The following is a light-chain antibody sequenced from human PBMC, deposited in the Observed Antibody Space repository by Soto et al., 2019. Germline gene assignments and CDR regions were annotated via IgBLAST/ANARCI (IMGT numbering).Light chain of an antibody. CDR3: SSFTTGLRI. V-gene: IGLV2-14*01. CDR2: DVS. J-gene: IGLJ1*01. Sequence: QSALTQPASVYGSPGQSITISCTGTSSDVGGYNYVSWYQQHPDKAPKLMIYDVSNRPSGVSNRFSGSKSGNTASLTISWLQAEDEAIYYGSSFTTGLRIFGTGPKVTVL. CDR1: SSDVGGYNY.